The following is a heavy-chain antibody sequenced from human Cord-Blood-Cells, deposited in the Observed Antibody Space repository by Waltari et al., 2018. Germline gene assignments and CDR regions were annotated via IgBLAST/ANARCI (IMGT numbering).Heavy chain of an antibody. CDR3: AKEGLDYYGSVN. CDR2: IGGRGGST. CDR1: GFTFSSYA. J-gene: IGHJ4*02. D-gene: IGHD3-10*01. V-gene: IGHV3-23*01. Sequence: EVQLLESGGGLVQPGGSLRLSCAASGFTFSSYAMSWVRQAPGKGLEWVSAIGGRGGSTYYADSVKGRFTISRDNSKNTLYLQMNGLRAEDTAVYYCAKEGLDYYGSVNWGQGTLVTVSS.